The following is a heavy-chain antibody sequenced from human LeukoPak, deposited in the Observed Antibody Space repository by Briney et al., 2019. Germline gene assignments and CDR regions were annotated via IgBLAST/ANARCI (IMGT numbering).Heavy chain of an antibody. J-gene: IGHJ4*02. V-gene: IGHV4-34*01. CDR2: INHSGST. CDR1: GGSFTGYY. CDR3: ASGSPYSSGWYGY. Sequence: SETLSLTCAVYGGSFTGYYWSWIRQPPGKGLEWIGEINHSGSTNYNPSLKSRVTISVDTSKNQFSLKLSSVTAADTAVYYCASGSPYSSGWYGYWGQGTLVTVSS. D-gene: IGHD6-19*01.